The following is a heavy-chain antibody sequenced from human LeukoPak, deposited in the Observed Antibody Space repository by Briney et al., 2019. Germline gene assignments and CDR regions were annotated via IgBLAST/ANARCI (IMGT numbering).Heavy chain of an antibody. J-gene: IGHJ6*03. V-gene: IGHV1-69*13. CDR2: IIPIFGTA. CDR1: GGTFSSYA. CDR3: ASLGYCSSTSCYYYYMDV. Sequence: ASVKVSCKASGGTFSSYAISWVRQAPGQGLEWMGGIIPIFGTANYAQKFQGRVTITADESTSTAYMELSSLRSEDTAVYYCASLGYCSSTSCYYYYMDVWGKGTTVTVSS. D-gene: IGHD2-2*01.